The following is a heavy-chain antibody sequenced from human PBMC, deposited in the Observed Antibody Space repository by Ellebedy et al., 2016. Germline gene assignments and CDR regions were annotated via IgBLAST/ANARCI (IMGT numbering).Heavy chain of an antibody. CDR3: ARDSRSLPY. Sequence: GESLKISXAASGFTFDGYWMQWVRHFPGKGLEWVSGMSGSGGSTHYADSVKGRFTISRDNSKNMLYLQMNSLRAEDTAVYYCARDSRSLPYWGQGTLVTVSS. J-gene: IGHJ4*02. CDR2: MSGSGGST. V-gene: IGHV3-23*01. CDR1: GFTFDGYW. D-gene: IGHD6-13*01.